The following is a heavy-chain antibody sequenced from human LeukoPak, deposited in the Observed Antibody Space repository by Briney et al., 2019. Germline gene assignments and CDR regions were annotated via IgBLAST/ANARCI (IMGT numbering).Heavy chain of an antibody. CDR1: GGSISSSSYY. V-gene: IGHV4-39*02. J-gene: IGHJ4*02. CDR3: ARDREWLRRFDY. Sequence: SETLSLTCTVSGGSISSSSYYWGWIRQPPGKGLEWIGSIYYSGSTYYNPSLKSRVTISVDTSKNQFSLKLSSVTAADTAVYYCARDREWLRRFDYWGQGTLVTVSS. CDR2: IYYSGST. D-gene: IGHD5-12*01.